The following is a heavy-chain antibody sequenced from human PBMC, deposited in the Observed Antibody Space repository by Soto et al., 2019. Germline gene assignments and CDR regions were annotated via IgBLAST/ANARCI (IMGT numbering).Heavy chain of an antibody. J-gene: IGHJ6*02. CDR1: GFTFGDYA. CDR2: IRSKAYGGTT. D-gene: IGHD2-21*01. V-gene: IGHV3-49*03. CDR3: TRRLLVGDYYYYGMDV. Sequence: GGSLRLSCTASGFTFGDYAMSWFRQAPGKGLEWVGFIRSKAYGGTTEYAASVKGRFTISRDDSKSIAYLQMNSLKTEDTAVYYCTRRLLVGDYYYYGMDVWGQGTTVTVSS.